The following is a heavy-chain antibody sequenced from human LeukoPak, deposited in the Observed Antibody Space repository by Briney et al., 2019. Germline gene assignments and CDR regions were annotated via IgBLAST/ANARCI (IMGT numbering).Heavy chain of an antibody. CDR1: GYTFTSYY. CDR2: INPSGGST. CDR3: ARDRDYGDYYYYGMDV. V-gene: IGHV1-46*01. Sequence: SVKVSCKASGYTFTSYYMHWARQAPGQGLEWMGIINPSGGSTSYAQKFQGRVTMTRDTSTSTVYMELSSLRSEDTAVYYCARDRDYGDYYYYGMDVWGQGTTVTVSS. J-gene: IGHJ6*02. D-gene: IGHD4-17*01.